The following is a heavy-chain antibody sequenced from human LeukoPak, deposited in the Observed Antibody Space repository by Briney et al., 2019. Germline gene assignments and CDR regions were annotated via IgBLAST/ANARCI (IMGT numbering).Heavy chain of an antibody. Sequence: ASVKVSCKASGYTFTDYYMLWVRQAPGQGLEWMGWINPNSGATRYAQKFQGRVTMTRDRSISTAYMELSRLGSDDTAVYYCARGSSSWSTFDYWGQGTLVTVSS. J-gene: IGHJ4*02. D-gene: IGHD6-13*01. V-gene: IGHV1-2*02. CDR2: INPNSGAT. CDR1: GYTFTDYY. CDR3: ARGSSSWSTFDY.